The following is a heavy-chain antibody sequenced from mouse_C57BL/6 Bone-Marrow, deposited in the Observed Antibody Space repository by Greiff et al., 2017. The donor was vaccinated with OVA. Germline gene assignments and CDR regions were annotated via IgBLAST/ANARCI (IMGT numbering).Heavy chain of an antibody. D-gene: IGHD3-1*01. J-gene: IGHJ2*01. CDR1: GYTFTSYW. CDR3: ARSGYEKTYFDY. V-gene: IGHV1-52*01. CDR2: IDPSDIET. Sequence: VQLQQPGAELVRPGSSVKLSCKASGYTFTSYWIPFFPPIPIPFLAWIGNIDPSDIETHYNQKFKDKATLTVDKSSSTAYMQLSSLTSEDSAVYYCARSGYEKTYFDYWGQGTTLTVSS.